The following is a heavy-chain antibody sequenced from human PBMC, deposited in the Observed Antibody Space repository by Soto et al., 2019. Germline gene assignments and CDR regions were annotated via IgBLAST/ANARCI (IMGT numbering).Heavy chain of an antibody. CDR1: GGTLNNYP. CDR2: IIPMFGTP. CDR3: ARDQFPFDY. J-gene: IGHJ4*02. Sequence: SVKVSCKASGGTLNNYPIYWVRQAPGQGLEWMGVIIPMFGTPNYAQKFQGRVTITADASTSTSYMEVSSLTSEDTAVYYCARDQFPFDYWGQGTLVTVSS. V-gene: IGHV1-69*13.